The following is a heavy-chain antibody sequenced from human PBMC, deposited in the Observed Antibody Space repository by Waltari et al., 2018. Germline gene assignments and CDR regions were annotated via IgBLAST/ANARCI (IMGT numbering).Heavy chain of an antibody. CDR3: ARVRFRASAGRHWFDP. J-gene: IGHJ5*02. D-gene: IGHD6-13*01. CDR2: MNPNSGNT. V-gene: IGHV1-8*01. Sequence: QVQLVQSGAEVKKPGASVKVSCKASGYTFTSYDINWVRQATGQGLEWMGWMNPNSGNTGYSQKFQVRVTMTRNTSISTAYMELSSLRSEDTAVYYCARVRFRASAGRHWFDPWGQGTLVTVSS. CDR1: GYTFTSYD.